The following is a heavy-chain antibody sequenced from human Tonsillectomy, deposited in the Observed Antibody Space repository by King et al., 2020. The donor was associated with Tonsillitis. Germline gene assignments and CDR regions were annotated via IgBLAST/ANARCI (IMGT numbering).Heavy chain of an antibody. V-gene: IGHV4-39*01. CDR2: IYQSGST. CDR1: GGSISSSSYY. CDR3: ARKHSCGSGSSAAFVY. J-gene: IGHJ4*02. Sequence: QLQESGPGLVKPSETLSLTCTVSGGSISSSSYYWGWIRQPPGKGLEWIGSIYQSGSTYYNPSFKSRATISGDTSKNQFSLKLTSVTAADTAVYYCARKHSCGSGSSAAFVYWGQGTLVTVSS. D-gene: IGHD3-10*01.